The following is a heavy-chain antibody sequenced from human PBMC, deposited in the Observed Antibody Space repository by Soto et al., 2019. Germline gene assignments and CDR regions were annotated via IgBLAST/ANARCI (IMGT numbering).Heavy chain of an antibody. Sequence: DVQLVESGGGLVQPGRSPRLSCAASGFTFDDFAMHWVRQAPGKGLEWVSGISWNSDSIGYADSVKGRFIISRDNAKNSLYLQMNSLRAEDTALYYCAQRDEYWGFFYWGQGTLVTVSS. J-gene: IGHJ4*02. CDR2: ISWNSDSI. CDR1: GFTFDDFA. V-gene: IGHV3-9*01. CDR3: AQRDEYWGFFY. D-gene: IGHD2-15*01.